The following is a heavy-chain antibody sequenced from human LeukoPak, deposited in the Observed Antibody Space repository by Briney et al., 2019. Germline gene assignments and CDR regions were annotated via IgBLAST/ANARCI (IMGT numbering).Heavy chain of an antibody. J-gene: IGHJ6*03. V-gene: IGHV1-69*05. CDR1: GDIFNSYS. CDR3: ARVGRSRGSLPNSYYYMDV. CDR2: IIPIFGST. Sequence: GASVKDSCNASGDIFNSYSVSWVRQAPGQGLEWMGGIIPIFGSTNYAQKFQGRVTITTDQSTRTAYMELNSLSSDDTAVYYCARVGRSRGSLPNSYYYMDVWGKGTTVTVSS. D-gene: IGHD1-26*01.